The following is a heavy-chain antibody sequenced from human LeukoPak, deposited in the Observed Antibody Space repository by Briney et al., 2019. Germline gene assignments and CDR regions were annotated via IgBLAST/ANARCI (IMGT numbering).Heavy chain of an antibody. CDR2: IVVGSDNT. Sequence: GTSVKVSCKASGSTFTTRSAVQWVRQARGQRLEWIGCIVVGSDNTNYAQKFQERVTITRDMSTSTAYMELSSLRSEDTAVYYCAAPYSSTWFDYWGQGTLVTVSS. J-gene: IGHJ4*02. D-gene: IGHD6-13*01. CDR3: AAPYSSTWFDY. V-gene: IGHV1-58*01. CDR1: GSTFTTRSA.